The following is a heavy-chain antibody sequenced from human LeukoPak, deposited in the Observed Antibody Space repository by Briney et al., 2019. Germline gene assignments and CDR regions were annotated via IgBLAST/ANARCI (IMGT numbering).Heavy chain of an antibody. CDR3: ASEGDYIPFDY. CDR2: IWYDGSNK. CDR1: GFTFDDYA. D-gene: IGHD4-17*01. Sequence: GGSLRLSCAASGFTFDDYAMHWVRQAPGKGLEWVAVIWYDGSNKYYADSVKGRFTISRDNSKNTLYLQMNSLRAEDTAVYYCASEGDYIPFDYWGQGTLVTVSS. J-gene: IGHJ4*02. V-gene: IGHV3-33*08.